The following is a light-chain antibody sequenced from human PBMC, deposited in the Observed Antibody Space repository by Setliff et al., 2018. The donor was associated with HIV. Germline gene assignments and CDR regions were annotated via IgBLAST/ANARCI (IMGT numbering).Light chain of an antibody. CDR2: WAS. CDR1: QSVLYTSNNKNY. V-gene: IGKV4-1*01. Sequence: DIVMTQSPDSLAVSLGERATINCKSSQSVLYTSNNKNYLAWYQQKPGQPPKLLIYWASTRESGVPDRFSGSGSGTEFTLTISSLQAEDVAVYYCQQYYSTPRLTFGGGTKVDIK. J-gene: IGKJ4*01. CDR3: QQYYSTPRLT.